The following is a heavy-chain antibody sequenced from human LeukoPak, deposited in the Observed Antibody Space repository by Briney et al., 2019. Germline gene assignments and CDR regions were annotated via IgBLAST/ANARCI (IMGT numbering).Heavy chain of an antibody. V-gene: IGHV3-11*01. CDR3: AQCRRISTGDSYYFDY. CDR2: ISSSGGTI. Sequence: GGSLRLSCAASGFIFGDYYMTWIRQAPGKGLEWLLYISSSGGTIYYADSVKGRFTISRDNAKNSLYLQMNSLRAEDTAVYYCAQCRRISTGDSYYFDYWGQGALVTVSS. J-gene: IGHJ4*02. D-gene: IGHD2-2*01. CDR1: GFIFGDYY.